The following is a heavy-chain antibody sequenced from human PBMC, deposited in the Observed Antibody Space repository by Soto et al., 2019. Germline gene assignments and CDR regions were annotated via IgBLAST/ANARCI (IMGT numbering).Heavy chain of an antibody. D-gene: IGHD2-2*01. CDR1: GYTFTSYY. V-gene: IGHV1-46*03. Sequence: ASVKVSCKASGYTFTSYYMHWVRQAPGQGLEWMGIINPSGGSTSYAQKFQGRVTMTRDTSTSTVYMELSSLRSEDTAVYYCARDAGSTGEYYYYYMDVWGKGTTVTVSS. CDR2: INPSGGST. CDR3: ARDAGSTGEYYYYYMDV. J-gene: IGHJ6*03.